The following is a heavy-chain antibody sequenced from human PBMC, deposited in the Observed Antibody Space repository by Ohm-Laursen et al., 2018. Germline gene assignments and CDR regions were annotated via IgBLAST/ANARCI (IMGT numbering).Heavy chain of an antibody. CDR1: GGSISSYY. Sequence: SQTLSLTCTVSGGSISSYYWTWVRQPPGKGLEWIGYIYYIGSTNYNPSLKSRVTISVDTSKNQFSLKLSSVTAADTAVYYCARANYYDSSGYYPAEYFQHWGQGTLVTVSS. CDR3: ARANYYDSSGYYPAEYFQH. J-gene: IGHJ1*01. CDR2: IYYIGST. V-gene: IGHV4-59*12. D-gene: IGHD3-22*01.